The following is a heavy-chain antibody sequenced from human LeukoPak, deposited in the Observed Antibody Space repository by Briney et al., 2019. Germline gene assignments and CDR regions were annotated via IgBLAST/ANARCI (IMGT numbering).Heavy chain of an antibody. V-gene: IGHV4-4*07. CDR2: IYTSGST. CDR1: GGSISSYY. D-gene: IGHD6-13*01. CDR3: ARSSRSSSWRKDYFDY. Sequence: SETLSLTCTVSGGSISSYYWSWIRQPAGKGLEWIGRIYTSGSTNYNPPHKSRVTMSVDSSKNQFSLKLSSVTAADTAVYYCARSSRSSSWRKDYFDYWGQGTLVTVSS. J-gene: IGHJ4*02.